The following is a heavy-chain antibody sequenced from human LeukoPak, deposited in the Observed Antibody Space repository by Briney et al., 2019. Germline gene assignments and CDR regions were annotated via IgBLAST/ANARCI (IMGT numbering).Heavy chain of an antibody. V-gene: IGHV4-59*01. J-gene: IGHJ4*02. CDR1: GGSISSYY. D-gene: IGHD6-19*01. Sequence: SETLSLTCTVSGGSISSYYWSWIRQPPGKGLEWIGYIYYSGSTNYNPSLKSRVTISVDTSKNQFSLKLSSVTAADTAVYYCARSYSSGSFDYWGQGTPVTASS. CDR3: ARSYSSGSFDY. CDR2: IYYSGST.